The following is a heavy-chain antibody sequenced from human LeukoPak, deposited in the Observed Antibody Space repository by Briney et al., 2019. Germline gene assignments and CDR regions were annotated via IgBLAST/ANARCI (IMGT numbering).Heavy chain of an antibody. Sequence: SETLSLTCTVPGGSISSYYWSWIRQPPGKGLDWNGYISYSGSTNFNPSLKSRVTISVDTSKNQFSLKLSSVTAADTAVYYCAREGAAGTNLNWFDPWGQGTLVTVSS. CDR2: ISYSGST. V-gene: IGHV4-59*01. CDR1: GGSISSYY. D-gene: IGHD1-1*01. J-gene: IGHJ5*02. CDR3: AREGAAGTNLNWFDP.